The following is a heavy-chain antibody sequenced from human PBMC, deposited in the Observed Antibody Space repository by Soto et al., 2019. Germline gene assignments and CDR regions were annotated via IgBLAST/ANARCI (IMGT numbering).Heavy chain of an antibody. CDR3: ARGQEVGAHFFDS. CDR2: IGTAGDT. D-gene: IGHD2-15*01. CDR1: GFTFSGFD. V-gene: IGHV3-13*01. J-gene: IGHJ4*02. Sequence: GGSLRLSCEASGFTFSGFDMHWVRQPTGKGLEWVSTIGTAGDTYYAVSVKGRFTISRDNAKNSLSLQMNSLRAGDTAVYFCARGQEVGAHFFDSWGQGTQVTVYS.